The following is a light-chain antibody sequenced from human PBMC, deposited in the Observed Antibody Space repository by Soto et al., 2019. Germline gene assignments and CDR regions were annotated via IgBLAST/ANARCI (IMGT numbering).Light chain of an antibody. Sequence: EIVMTQSPATLSVSPGERATLSCRASQSVGSNLAWYQQKPGQAPRLLIYGASTRATGIPARFSGSGSGTEFTLTISTLQSEDFAMYFCQQYNNWPPDRTFGQGTKGEIK. CDR3: QQYNNWPPDRT. CDR2: GAS. V-gene: IGKV3-15*01. CDR1: QSVGSN. J-gene: IGKJ1*01.